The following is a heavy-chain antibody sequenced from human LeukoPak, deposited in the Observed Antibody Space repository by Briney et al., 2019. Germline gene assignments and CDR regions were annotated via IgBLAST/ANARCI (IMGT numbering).Heavy chain of an antibody. CDR1: GFTFTNSA. CDR3: AADNPLSVLRFYH. CDR2: IVVGSGNT. Sequence: GASVKVSCKASGFTFTNSAMQWVGQARGQRVEGIGWIVVGSGNTNYAQKFQERVTITRDMSTSTAYMELSSLRFEDTAVYYCAADNPLSVLRFYHWGQGTLVTVSS. J-gene: IGHJ4*02. V-gene: IGHV1-58*02. D-gene: IGHD3-3*01.